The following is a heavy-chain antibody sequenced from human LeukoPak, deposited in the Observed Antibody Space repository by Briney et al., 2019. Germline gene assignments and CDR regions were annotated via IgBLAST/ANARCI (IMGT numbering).Heavy chain of an antibody. D-gene: IGHD5-18*01. CDR3: AREGDTAMVSRMDV. V-gene: IGHV1-46*03. J-gene: IGHJ6*04. CDR1: GYTFTSYY. Sequence: ASVKVSCKASGYTFTSYYIHWVRQAPGQGLEWLGIINPSGGSTSCAQKFQGRVTMTRDTSTSTVYMELRSLRSEDTAVYYCAREGDTAMVSRMDVWGKGTTVTVSS. CDR2: INPSGGST.